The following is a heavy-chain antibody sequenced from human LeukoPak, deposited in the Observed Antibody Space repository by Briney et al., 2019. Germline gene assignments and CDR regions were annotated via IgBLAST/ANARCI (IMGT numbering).Heavy chain of an antibody. J-gene: IGHJ4*02. CDR3: ARGLYCSSTSCYPY. CDR2: ISYDGSNK. V-gene: IGHV3-30-3*01. Sequence: GGSLRLSCAASGFTFSSYAMHCVRQAPGKGLEWVAVISYDGSNKYYADSVKGRFTISRDNSKNTLYLQMNSLRAEDTAVYYCARGLYCSSTSCYPYWGQGTLVTVSS. CDR1: GFTFSSYA. D-gene: IGHD2-2*01.